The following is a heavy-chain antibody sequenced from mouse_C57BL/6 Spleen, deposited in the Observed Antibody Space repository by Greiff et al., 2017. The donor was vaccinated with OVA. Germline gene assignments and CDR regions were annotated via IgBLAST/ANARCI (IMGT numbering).Heavy chain of an antibody. Sequence: VQLQQSGPELVKPGASVKISCKASGYTFTDYYMNWVKQSHGKSLEWIGDINHNNGGTSYNQKFKGKSTLTVDKSSSTAYMELRSLTSEDSAVYYCARWIYFDYWGQGTTLTVSS. V-gene: IGHV1-26*01. CDR1: GYTFTDYY. CDR2: INHNNGGT. J-gene: IGHJ2*01. CDR3: ARWIYFDY.